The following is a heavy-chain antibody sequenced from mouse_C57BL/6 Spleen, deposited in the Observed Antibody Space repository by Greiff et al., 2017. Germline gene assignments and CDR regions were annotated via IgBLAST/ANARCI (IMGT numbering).Heavy chain of an antibody. CDR3: TRDRGGYAMDY. CDR1: GFTFSSYA. CDR2: ISSGGDYI. D-gene: IGHD6-1*01. Sequence: EVHLVESGEGLVKPGGSLKLSCAASGFTFSSYAMSWVRQTPEKRLEWVAYISSGGDYIYYADTVKGRFTISRDNARNTLYLQMSSLKSEDTAMYYCTRDRGGYAMDYWGQGTSVTVSS. J-gene: IGHJ4*01. V-gene: IGHV5-9-1*02.